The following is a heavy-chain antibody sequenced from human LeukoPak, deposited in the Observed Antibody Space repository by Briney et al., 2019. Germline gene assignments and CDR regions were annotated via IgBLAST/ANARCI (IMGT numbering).Heavy chain of an antibody. J-gene: IGHJ5*02. CDR2: INYSGST. V-gene: IGHV4-34*01. Sequence: SETLSLTCAVYGGSFSDYYWTWIRQSPGKGLEWIGEINYSGSTNYNASLKSRVTISVDTSRNQFSLKLSSVTAADTAVYYCARHQREYYYGSGTYSTTLDPWGQGTLVTVSS. CDR1: GGSFSDYY. D-gene: IGHD3-10*01. CDR3: ARHQREYYYGSGTYSTTLDP.